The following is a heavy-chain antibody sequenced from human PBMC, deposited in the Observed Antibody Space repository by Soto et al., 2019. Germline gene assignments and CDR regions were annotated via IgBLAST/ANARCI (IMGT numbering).Heavy chain of an antibody. CDR2: VNAGNGYT. Sequence: QVHLVQSGAEVKKPGASVKVSCRSSGYTFTSNAIHWVRQVPGQSLEWMGWVNAGNGYTKYLQNFQGRVTITSDTSASTAYMELNSLRSEDTAVYYCARGAHTYGYVFDYWGQGTLVTVSS. CDR3: ARGAHTYGYVFDY. J-gene: IGHJ4*02. D-gene: IGHD5-18*01. V-gene: IGHV1-3*01. CDR1: GYTFTSNA.